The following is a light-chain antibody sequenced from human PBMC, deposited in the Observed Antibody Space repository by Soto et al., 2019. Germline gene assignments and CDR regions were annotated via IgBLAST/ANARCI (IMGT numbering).Light chain of an antibody. CDR2: SNN. Sequence: QLVLTQPPSASGTPGQRVTISCSGSSSNIGSNTVNWYQQLPGTAPKLLIYSNNQRPSGVPDRFSGSKSGTSATLAISGLQSEDEAEYGCAAWEVSLNGPVFGGGAKLTVL. V-gene: IGLV1-44*01. CDR1: SSNIGSNT. CDR3: AAWEVSLNGPV. J-gene: IGLJ2*01.